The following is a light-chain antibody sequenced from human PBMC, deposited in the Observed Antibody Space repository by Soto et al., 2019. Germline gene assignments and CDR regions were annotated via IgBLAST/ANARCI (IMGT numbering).Light chain of an antibody. Sequence: EIVMTQSPVTLSVSPGERATLSCRASQSVSGNLAWYQQKPGQAPRLLIYGASTRATGLPARFSGSGSGTEFTLTISSLQSEDFAVYYCQQYNNWPLTFGPGTKVDIK. V-gene: IGKV3-15*01. CDR1: QSVSGN. J-gene: IGKJ3*01. CDR2: GAS. CDR3: QQYNNWPLT.